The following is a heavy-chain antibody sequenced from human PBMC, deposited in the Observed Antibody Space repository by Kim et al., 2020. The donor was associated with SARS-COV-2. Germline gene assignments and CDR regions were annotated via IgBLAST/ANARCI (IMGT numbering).Heavy chain of an antibody. Sequence: GGSLRLSCAASGFTFSSYAMSWVRQAPGKGLEWVSTISGSGGSTYYTDSVKGRFTISRDNSKNTLSFQMNSLRAEDTAVYYCAKGGTSSTSCFNDYWGQGTLVSVSS. CDR1: GFTFSSYA. CDR3: AKGGTSSTSCFNDY. CDR2: ISGSGGST. J-gene: IGHJ4*02. V-gene: IGHV3-23*01. D-gene: IGHD2-2*01.